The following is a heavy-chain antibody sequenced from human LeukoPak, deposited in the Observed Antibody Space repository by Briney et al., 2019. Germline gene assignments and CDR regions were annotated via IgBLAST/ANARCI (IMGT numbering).Heavy chain of an antibody. Sequence: GGSLRLSCAAAGFTFSSYAMHWVRQAPGKGLEYVSAISSNGGSTYYANSVKGRFTISRDNSKNTLYLQMGSLRAEDMAVYYCARVRGYCSSTSCYSEGGYYYYYYMDVWGKGTTVTVSS. CDR3: ARVRGYCSSTSCYSEGGYYYYYYMDV. CDR2: ISSNGGST. D-gene: IGHD2-2*01. V-gene: IGHV3-64*01. CDR1: GFTFSSYA. J-gene: IGHJ6*03.